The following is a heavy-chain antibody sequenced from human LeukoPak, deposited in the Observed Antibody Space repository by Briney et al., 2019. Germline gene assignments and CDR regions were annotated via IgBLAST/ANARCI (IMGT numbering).Heavy chain of an antibody. D-gene: IGHD1-7*01. Sequence: GGSLRLSCAASGFTFSSYSMNWVRQAPGKGLEWVSYISSSSSTIYYADSVKGRFTISRDNAKNSLYLQMNSLRAEDTAVYYCARAQIELTYDYWGQGTLVTVSS. J-gene: IGHJ4*02. CDR2: ISSSSSTI. V-gene: IGHV3-48*04. CDR1: GFTFSSYS. CDR3: ARAQIELTYDY.